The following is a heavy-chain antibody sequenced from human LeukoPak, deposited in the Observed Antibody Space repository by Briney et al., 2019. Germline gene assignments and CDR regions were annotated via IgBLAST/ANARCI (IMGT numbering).Heavy chain of an antibody. V-gene: IGHV4-34*01. CDR3: ARHLNYCSNGVRYTRWFDP. CDR1: GFTFSDYR. Sequence: ESLILSCAASGFTFSDYRMNWIRQPPGKGLEWIGETEHSGSTKYNPSLKSRVIISVDTSKNQFSLKLSSVTAADTAVYYCARHLNYCSNGVRYTRWFDPWGQGTLVTVSS. CDR2: TEHSGST. J-gene: IGHJ5*02. D-gene: IGHD2-8*01.